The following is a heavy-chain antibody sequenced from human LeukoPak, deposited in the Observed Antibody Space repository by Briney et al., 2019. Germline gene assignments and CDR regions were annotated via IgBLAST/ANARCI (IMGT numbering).Heavy chain of an antibody. CDR2: IYYTGSA. CDR1: GGSISSSSYY. D-gene: IGHD6-25*01. CDR3: TGHPNKYTSEDY. J-gene: IGHJ4*02. Sequence: SETLSLTCTVSGGSISSSSYYWGWIRHPPRKGLEWLGSIYYTGSAYYNPSHRGLVTISVDTSKHRLPLRLTSVTAADTAVYSCTGHPNKYTSEDYWGEGTLATVSS. V-gene: IGHV4-39*01.